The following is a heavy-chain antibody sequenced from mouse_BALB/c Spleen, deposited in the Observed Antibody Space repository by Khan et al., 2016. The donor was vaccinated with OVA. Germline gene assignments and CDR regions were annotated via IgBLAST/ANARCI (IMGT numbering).Heavy chain of an antibody. CDR3: ARGGYSGTMDY. D-gene: IGHD2-14*01. CDR2: INTYTGEP. J-gene: IGHJ4*01. CDR1: GYTFTNYG. Sequence: QIQLVQSGPELKKPGETVKISCKASGYTFTNYGMNWAKQAPGKGLKWMGWINTYTGEPTYADDFKGRFAFSLETSASTAYLQINNLKNEDTATYFCARGGYSGTMDYWGQGTLVTVSA. V-gene: IGHV9-3-1*01.